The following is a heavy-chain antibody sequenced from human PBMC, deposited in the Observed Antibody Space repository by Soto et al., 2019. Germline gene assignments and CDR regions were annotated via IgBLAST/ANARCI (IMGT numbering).Heavy chain of an antibody. V-gene: IGHV4-4*07. J-gene: IGHJ5*02. CDR2: IYTSGST. D-gene: IGHD4-17*01. Sequence: KTSETLSLTCTVSGGSISSYYWSWIRQPAGKGLEWIGRIYTSGSTNYNPSLKSRVTMSVDTSKNQFSLKLSSVTAADTAVYYCARNIFMTTVTLYNWFDPWGQGTLVTVSS. CDR1: GGSISSYY. CDR3: ARNIFMTTVTLYNWFDP.